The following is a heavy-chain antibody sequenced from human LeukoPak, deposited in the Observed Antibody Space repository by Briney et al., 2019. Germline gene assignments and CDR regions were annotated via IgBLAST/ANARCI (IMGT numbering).Heavy chain of an antibody. V-gene: IGHV5-51*01. CDR1: GGRFTKFW. D-gene: IGHD2-21*02. J-gene: IGHJ5*01. Sequence: GGSLEISGKGSGGRFTKFWSGGVRQLPGKGRGVMGTIYPADPDTSYRPSFQGQATISADKSSTTSFLQWSSRKTADTAIYYVARLPHCGSDCYPNWFDSWGQGNLVTVSS. CDR3: ARLPHCGSDCYPNWFDS. CDR2: IYPADPDT.